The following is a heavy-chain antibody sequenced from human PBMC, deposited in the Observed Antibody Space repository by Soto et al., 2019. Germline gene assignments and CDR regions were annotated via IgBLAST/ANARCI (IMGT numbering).Heavy chain of an antibody. J-gene: IGHJ4*02. CDR1: GGSFSGYY. Sequence: PSETLSLTCAVYGGSFSGYYWSWIRQPPGKGLEWIGEINHSGSTNYNPSLKSRVTISVDTSKNQFSLKLSSVTAADTAVYYCARRGYSGYVLWYFDYWGQGTLVTVSS. V-gene: IGHV4-34*01. D-gene: IGHD5-12*01. CDR3: ARRGYSGYVLWYFDY. CDR2: INHSGST.